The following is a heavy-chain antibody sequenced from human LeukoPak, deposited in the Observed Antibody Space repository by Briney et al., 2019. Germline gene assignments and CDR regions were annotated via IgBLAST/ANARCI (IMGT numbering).Heavy chain of an antibody. Sequence: AASVKVSCKASGGTFSSYAISWVRQAPGQGLEWMGGIIPIFGTANYAQKFQGRVTITTDESTSTAYMELSSLRSEDTAVYYCARSVPAAIVLDYYYMDVWGKGTTVTVSS. J-gene: IGHJ6*03. D-gene: IGHD2-2*01. CDR1: GGTFSSYA. V-gene: IGHV1-69*05. CDR3: ARSVPAAIVLDYYYMDV. CDR2: IIPIFGTA.